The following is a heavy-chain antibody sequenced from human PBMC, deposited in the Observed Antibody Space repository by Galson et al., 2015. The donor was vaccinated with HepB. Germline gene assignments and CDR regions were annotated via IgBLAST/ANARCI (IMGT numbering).Heavy chain of an antibody. CDR2: ISAYNGNT. J-gene: IGHJ4*02. D-gene: IGHD3-10*01. Sequence: SVKVSCKASGYTFTSYGITWVRQAPGQGLEWMGWISAYNGNTNYAQRLQGRVTMTTDTSTSTAYMELRSLRSDDTAVYYCARDLTGSWTFDYWGQGTLVTVSS. V-gene: IGHV1-18*01. CDR1: GYTFTSYG. CDR3: ARDLTGSWTFDY.